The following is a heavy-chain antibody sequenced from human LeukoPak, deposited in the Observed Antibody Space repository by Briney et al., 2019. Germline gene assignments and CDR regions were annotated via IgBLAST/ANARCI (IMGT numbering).Heavy chain of an antibody. CDR3: TRRRGNQQPIDY. Sequence: GGSLRLSCAASGFTFSSYAMSWVRPAPGKGLEWVSAISGGGIGIYYADSLKGRFTISRDDSENMLYLQMNSLRAEDTAVYCCTRRRGNQQPIDYWGQGTLVTVSS. D-gene: IGHD2-2*01. J-gene: IGHJ4*02. CDR1: GFTFSSYA. V-gene: IGHV3-23*01. CDR2: ISGGGIGI.